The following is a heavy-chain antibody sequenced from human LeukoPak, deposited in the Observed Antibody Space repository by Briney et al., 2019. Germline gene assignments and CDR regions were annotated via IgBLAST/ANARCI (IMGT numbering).Heavy chain of an antibody. J-gene: IGHJ5*02. D-gene: IGHD1-26*01. Sequence: SETLSLTCTVSGGSISNGDPYWTWVRQPPGKGLEYIGYIHYSGSTHYNPSLKSRVTIAIDTSKMQFSLRLSSVTAADTAVYYCARQWSSGSYLNWFDPWGQGTLVTVSS. CDR3: ARQWSSGSYLNWFDP. CDR2: IHYSGST. V-gene: IGHV4-30-4*01. CDR1: GGSISNGDPY.